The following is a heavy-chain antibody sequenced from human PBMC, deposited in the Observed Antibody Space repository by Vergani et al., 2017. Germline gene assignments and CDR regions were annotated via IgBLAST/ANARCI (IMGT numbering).Heavy chain of an antibody. CDR3: ATANAYYYDSRGPLPL. CDR2: FDPEDGET. Sequence: QVQLVQSGAEVKKPGASVKVSCKVSGYTLTELSMHWVRQAPGKGLEWMGGFDPEDGETIYAQKFQGRVTMNEDTSTDTAYMELSRLRSEDTAVYYCATANAYYYDSRGPLPLWGQGTLVTVSS. CDR1: GYTLTELS. V-gene: IGHV1-24*01. J-gene: IGHJ1*01. D-gene: IGHD3-22*01.